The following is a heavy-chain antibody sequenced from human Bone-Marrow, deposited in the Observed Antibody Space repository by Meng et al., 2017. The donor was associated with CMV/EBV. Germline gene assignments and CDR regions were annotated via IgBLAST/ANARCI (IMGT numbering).Heavy chain of an antibody. CDR3: AGAPRGSYYSTTKLSNWFDP. Sequence: ASVKVSCKASGYTFTGYYMHWVRQAPGQGLEWMGWINPNSGGTNYAQKFQGRVTMTRDTSISTAYMELSRLRSDDTAVYYCAGAPRGSYYSTTKLSNWFDPWGQGTLVTVSS. J-gene: IGHJ5*02. CDR1: GYTFTGYY. V-gene: IGHV1-2*02. CDR2: INPNSGGT. D-gene: IGHD1-26*01.